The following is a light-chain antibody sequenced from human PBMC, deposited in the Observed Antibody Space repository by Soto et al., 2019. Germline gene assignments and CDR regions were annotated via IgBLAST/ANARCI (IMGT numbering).Light chain of an antibody. Sequence: DIQMTQSPSTLSASVGDRVSITCRASQSVDRYLAWYQQKPGKAPHLLIYDASSLESGVPSRFSGSGSGTEFTLTISSLQPDDFTTSYCQQYKDYTWTFGQGTKVEV. CDR3: QQYKDYTWT. CDR2: DAS. J-gene: IGKJ1*01. V-gene: IGKV1-5*01. CDR1: QSVDRY.